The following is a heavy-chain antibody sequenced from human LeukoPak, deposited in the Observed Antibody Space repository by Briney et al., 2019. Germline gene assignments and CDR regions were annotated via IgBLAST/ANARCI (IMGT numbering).Heavy chain of an antibody. Sequence: GASVKVSCKASGYTFTSHGISWVRQAPGQGLEWMGWISAYNGNTNYAQKLQGRVTMTTDTSTSTAYMELRSLRSDDTAVYYCARGAYYDFWSGYVWFDPWGQGTLVTVSS. D-gene: IGHD3-3*01. CDR3: ARGAYYDFWSGYVWFDP. CDR1: GYTFTSHG. CDR2: ISAYNGNT. J-gene: IGHJ5*02. V-gene: IGHV1-18*01.